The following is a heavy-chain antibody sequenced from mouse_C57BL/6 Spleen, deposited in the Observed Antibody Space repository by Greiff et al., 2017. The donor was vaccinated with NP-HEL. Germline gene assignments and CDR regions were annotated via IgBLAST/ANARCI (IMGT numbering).Heavy chain of an antibody. CDR2: IHPNSGST. Sequence: VQLQQPGAELVKPGASVKLSCKASGYTFTSYWMHWVKQRPGQGLEWIGMIHPNSGSTNYNEKFKSKATLTVDNSSSTAYRQLSSLTSEDSACYYGAGDYDVLLDYWGQGTTLTVSS. J-gene: IGHJ2*01. CDR1: GYTFTSYW. D-gene: IGHD2-4*01. V-gene: IGHV1-64*01. CDR3: AGDYDVLLDY.